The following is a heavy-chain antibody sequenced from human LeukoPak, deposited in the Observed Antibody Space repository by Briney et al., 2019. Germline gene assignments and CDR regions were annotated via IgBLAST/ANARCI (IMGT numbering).Heavy chain of an antibody. D-gene: IGHD7-27*01. CDR1: GGSLSSYY. Sequence: PPETLSLTCTVSGGSLSSYYWSWIRQPPGQGLEWIGSIYYSGSTNYNPSLTSRVTISVDTSKNQFSLNLRSVTAADTAVYYCARGPWGFWYFDLWGRGTLVTVSS. V-gene: IGHV4-59*01. CDR3: ARGPWGFWYFDL. CDR2: IYYSGST. J-gene: IGHJ2*01.